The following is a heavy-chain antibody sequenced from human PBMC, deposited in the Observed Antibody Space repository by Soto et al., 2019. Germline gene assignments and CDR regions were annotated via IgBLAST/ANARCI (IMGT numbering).Heavy chain of an antibody. D-gene: IGHD1-26*01. Sequence: SETLSLTCAVSGGSISSGGYSWSLIRQPPGKGLEWIGYIYHSGSTYHNPSLKSRVTISVDRSKNQFSLKLSSVTAADTAVYYCARDRCGAGSYYGDPCYFDYWGQGTLVTVSS. J-gene: IGHJ4*02. CDR2: IYHSGST. CDR1: GGSISSGGYS. CDR3: ARDRCGAGSYYGDPCYFDY. V-gene: IGHV4-30-2*01.